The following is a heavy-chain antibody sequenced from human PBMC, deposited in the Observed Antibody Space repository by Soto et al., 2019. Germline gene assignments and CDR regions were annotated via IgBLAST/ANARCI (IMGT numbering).Heavy chain of an antibody. CDR1: GDSVSSSSVT. CDR2: TYYRSRWYN. D-gene: IGHD1-26*01. Sequence: PSQTLSLTCYISGDSVSSSSVTWNCIRQSPSRGLEWLGRTYYRSRWYNDYAESVKSRIIINPDTSKNQFSLHLNSVIPDDTAVYYCVRLIGNSWLDFWGQGTLVTVSS. V-gene: IGHV6-1*01. CDR3: VRLIGNSWLDF. J-gene: IGHJ5*01.